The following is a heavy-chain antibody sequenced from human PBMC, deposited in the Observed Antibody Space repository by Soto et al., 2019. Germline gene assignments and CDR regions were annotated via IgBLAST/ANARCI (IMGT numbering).Heavy chain of an antibody. D-gene: IGHD6-19*01. CDR1: GFTFSSYG. J-gene: IGHJ6*02. Sequence: QVQLVESGGGVVQPGRSLRLSCAASGFTFSSYGTHWVRQAPGKGLEWVAVIWYDGSNKYYADSVKGRFTISRDNSKNTLYLQMNSLRAEDTAVYYCARDLRIAVAGLGYYYGMDVWGQGTTVTVSS. CDR3: ARDLRIAVAGLGYYYGMDV. CDR2: IWYDGSNK. V-gene: IGHV3-33*01.